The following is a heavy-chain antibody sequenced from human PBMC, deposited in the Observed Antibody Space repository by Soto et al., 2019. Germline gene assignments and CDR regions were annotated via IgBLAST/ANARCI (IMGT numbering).Heavy chain of an antibody. J-gene: IGHJ4*02. CDR1: GGSISSYY. CDR3: AARYSYTSSWYFDY. CDR2: IYYSGST. D-gene: IGHD6-13*01. V-gene: IGHV4-59*08. Sequence: PSETLSLTCTVSGGSISSYYWSWIRQPPGKGLEWIGYIYYSGSTNYNPSLKSRVTISLDTSKNQFSLQLSSVTAADTAVYYCAARYSYTSSWYFDYWGQGTLVTVSS.